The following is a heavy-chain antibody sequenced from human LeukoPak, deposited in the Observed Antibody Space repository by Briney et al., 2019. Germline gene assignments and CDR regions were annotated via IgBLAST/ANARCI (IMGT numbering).Heavy chain of an antibody. CDR3: ASLSGNRSDYGDYVFAY. CDR1: GFTVSNNY. J-gene: IGHJ4*02. CDR2: IYRGGST. V-gene: IGHV3-53*01. Sequence: GGSLRLSCAASGFTVSNNYMTWVRQAPGKGLEWVSVIYRGGSTYYADSVKGRFTISRDNSKNTLYLQMNSLRAEDTAVYYCASLSGNRSDYGDYVFAYWGQGTLVTVSS. D-gene: IGHD4-17*01.